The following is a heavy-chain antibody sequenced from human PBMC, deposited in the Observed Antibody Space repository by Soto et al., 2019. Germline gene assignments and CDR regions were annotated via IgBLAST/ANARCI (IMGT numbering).Heavy chain of an antibody. CDR3: ARGGCSGGSCPNWFDP. J-gene: IGHJ5*02. CDR2: IYYSGST. V-gene: IGHV4-31*03. CDR1: GGSISSGGYY. D-gene: IGHD2-15*01. Sequence: SETLSLTCTVSGGSISSGGYYWSWIRQHPGKGLEWIGYIYYSGSTYYNPSLKSRVTISVDTSKNQFSLKLSSVTAADTAVYYCARGGCSGGSCPNWFDPWGQGTLVTVSS.